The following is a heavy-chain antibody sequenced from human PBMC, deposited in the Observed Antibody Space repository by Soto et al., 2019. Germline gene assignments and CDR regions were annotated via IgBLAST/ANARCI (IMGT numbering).Heavy chain of an antibody. J-gene: IGHJ5*02. CDR2: IYYSGST. V-gene: IGHV4-31*03. D-gene: IGHD2-21*01. Sequence: SETLSLTCTVSGGSISSGGYYWSWIRQHPGKGLEWIGYIYYSGSTYYNPSLKSRVNMSVDTSKNQFSLKLSSVTAADTAVYYCARVPLGGDLNRWFDPWGQGTLVTVSS. CDR3: ARVPLGGDLNRWFDP. CDR1: GGSISSGGYY.